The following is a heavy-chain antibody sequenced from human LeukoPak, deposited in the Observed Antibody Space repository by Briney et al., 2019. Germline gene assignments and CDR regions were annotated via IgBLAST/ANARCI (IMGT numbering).Heavy chain of an antibody. J-gene: IGHJ4*02. V-gene: IGHV3-30*02. D-gene: IGHD6-6*01. CDR2: IRYDGSNE. CDR1: GFTFSSYG. CDR3: AKDIWQLVLGY. Sequence: PGGSLRLSCAASGFTFSSYGMHWVRQAPGKGLEWVAFIRYDGSNEYYADSVKGRFTISRDNSKNTLYLQMNSLRTEDTALYYCAKDIWQLVLGYWGQGTLVTVSS.